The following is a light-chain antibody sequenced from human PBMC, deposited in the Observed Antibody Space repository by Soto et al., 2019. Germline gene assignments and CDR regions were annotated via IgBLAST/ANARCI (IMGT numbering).Light chain of an antibody. CDR2: KDS. CDR3: YSATNNTLGV. V-gene: IGLV3-27*01. J-gene: IGLJ3*02. Sequence: XSGDVLAKKYARWFQQKPGQAPMVVIYKDSERPAGITERFSGSSSGTTVTLTISGAQVEDEADYYCYSATNNTLGVFGGGTKVTVL. CDR1: VLAKKY.